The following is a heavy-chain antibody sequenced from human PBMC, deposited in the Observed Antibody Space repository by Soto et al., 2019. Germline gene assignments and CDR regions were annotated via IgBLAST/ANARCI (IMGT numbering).Heavy chain of an antibody. J-gene: IGHJ4*02. V-gene: IGHV3-23*01. CDR2: VGASDGVT. Sequence: EVQLLESGGDLVQPGGSLRLSCAASGFAFNSYAMAWVRQAPGKGLEWVSVVGASDGVTHYADSVKGRFTISTDNSQNTIYLQMDSLRTEDTAIYYCMKKGRGRSPFDYWGQGSLVTVPS. CDR3: MKKGRGRSPFDY. CDR1: GFAFNSYA. D-gene: IGHD5-12*01.